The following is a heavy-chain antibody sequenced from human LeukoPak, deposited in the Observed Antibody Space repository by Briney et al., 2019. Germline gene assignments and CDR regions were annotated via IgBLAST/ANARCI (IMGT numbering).Heavy chain of an antibody. Sequence: ASVKVSCKASGYIFTGYYMHWVRQAPGQGLEWMGWINPESDVTKYAQKFQGRVTMTRDRSISTAYMELSSLRSDDTAVYYCARARLSGYYYMDVWGKGTTVTISS. V-gene: IGHV1-2*02. CDR1: GYIFTGYY. J-gene: IGHJ6*03. D-gene: IGHD3-10*01. CDR3: ARARLSGYYYMDV. CDR2: INPESDVT.